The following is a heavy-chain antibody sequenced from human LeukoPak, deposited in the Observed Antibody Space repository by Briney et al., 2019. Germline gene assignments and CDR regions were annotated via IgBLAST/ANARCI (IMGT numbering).Heavy chain of an antibody. J-gene: IGHJ4*02. CDR3: ARSSPPETFDY. D-gene: IGHD6-6*01. CDR2: IYYSGST. CDR1: GGSISSGGYY. V-gene: IGHV4-31*03. Sequence: PSQTLSLTCTVSGGSISSGGYYWSWIRQHPGKGLEWIGYIYYSGSTYYNPSLKSRVTISVDTSKNQFSLKLSFVTAADTAVYYCARSSPPETFDYWGQGTLVTASS.